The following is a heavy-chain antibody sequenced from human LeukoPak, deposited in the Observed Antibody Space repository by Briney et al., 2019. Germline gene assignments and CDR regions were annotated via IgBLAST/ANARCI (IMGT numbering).Heavy chain of an antibody. Sequence: SETLSLTCTVSGGSISSSSYYWGWIRQPPGKGLEWIGSIYYSGSTYYNPSLKSRVTISVDTSKNQFSLKLSSVTAADTAVCYCARGWYSFDYWGQGTLVTVSS. J-gene: IGHJ4*02. V-gene: IGHV4-39*07. CDR1: GGSISSSSYY. D-gene: IGHD6-13*01. CDR3: ARGWYSFDY. CDR2: IYYSGST.